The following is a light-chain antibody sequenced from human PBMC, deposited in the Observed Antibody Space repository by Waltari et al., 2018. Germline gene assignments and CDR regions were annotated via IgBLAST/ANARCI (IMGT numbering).Light chain of an antibody. CDR3: QQYNTYLYT. V-gene: IGKV1-5*03. CDR2: KAS. J-gene: IGKJ2*01. CDR1: QNINTW. Sequence: DIQMTQSPSTLSASVGDRVTITCRASQNINTWLAWHQQKPGKAPNLLIYKASTLESGVPSRFSGSGSGTEFTLTISSLQPDDFATYFCQQYNTYLYTFGPGTRLEI.